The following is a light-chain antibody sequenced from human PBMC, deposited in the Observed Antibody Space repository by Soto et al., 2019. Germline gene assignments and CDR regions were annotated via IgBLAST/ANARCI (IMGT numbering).Light chain of an antibody. Sequence: QTVVTQEPSLTVSPGGTVTLTCAASAGPVTTAYYANWFQQKPGQAPRALIYSTTNRHSWTPARFSGSLLGGKAALTLSAVQPEDEAEYYCLVYYGGYVFGSGTKLTVL. CDR3: LVYYGGYV. V-gene: IGLV7-43*01. CDR2: STT. CDR1: AGPVTTAYY. J-gene: IGLJ1*01.